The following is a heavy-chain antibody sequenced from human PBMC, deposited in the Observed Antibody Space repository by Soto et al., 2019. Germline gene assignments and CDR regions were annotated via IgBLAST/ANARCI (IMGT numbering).Heavy chain of an antibody. CDR3: ARAVAGPYAFDI. CDR1: GYTFTSYA. D-gene: IGHD6-19*01. CDR2: INAGNGNT. Sequence: ASVKVSCKASGYTFTSYAMHWVRQAPGQRLEWMGWINAGNGNTKYSQKFQGRVTITRDTSASTAYIELSSLRSEDTAVYYCARAVAGPYAFDIWGQGTMVTVSS. V-gene: IGHV1-3*01. J-gene: IGHJ3*02.